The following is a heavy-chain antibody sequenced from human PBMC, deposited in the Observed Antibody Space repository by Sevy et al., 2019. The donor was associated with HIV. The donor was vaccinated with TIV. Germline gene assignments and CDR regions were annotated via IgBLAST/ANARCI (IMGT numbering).Heavy chain of an antibody. CDR1: GASISNYY. D-gene: IGHD6-6*01. CDR2: LYYGGRT. Sequence: SETLSLTCTVSGASISNYYWSWIRQPPGKGLEWIAYLYYGGRTNYNPSLKIRVTISVDKSKNQFSLKLISVTAADSGVYYCARRSIAARSWYFDLWGRGTLVTVSS. V-gene: IGHV4-59*01. CDR3: ARRSIAARSWYFDL. J-gene: IGHJ2*01.